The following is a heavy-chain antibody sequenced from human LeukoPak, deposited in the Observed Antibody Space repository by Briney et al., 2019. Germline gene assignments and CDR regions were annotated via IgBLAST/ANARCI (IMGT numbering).Heavy chain of an antibody. CDR1: GFTFTTYI. V-gene: IGHV3-21*01. D-gene: IGHD4-17*01. CDR3: ARGHTAVTRHFDF. Sequence: GWSLILSCEASGFTFTTYIMTVGRHAPGKGLEGAAIISSGSSAIFSADALKGRFTISRDDAKNLLYLDMNSLRAEDTAVYYCARGHTAVTRHFDFWGQGTLVTVSS. J-gene: IGHJ4*02. CDR2: ISSGSSAI.